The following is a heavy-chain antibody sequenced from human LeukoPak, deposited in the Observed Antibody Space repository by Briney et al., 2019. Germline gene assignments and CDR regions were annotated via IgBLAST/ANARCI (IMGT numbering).Heavy chain of an antibody. V-gene: IGHV3-23*01. J-gene: IGHJ4*02. D-gene: IGHD4/OR15-4a*01. CDR3: ARRDLLNGQWLHFDY. CDR1: GFTFSSYA. CDR2: ISGSGGST. Sequence: GGSLRLSCAASGFTFSSYAMNWVRQAPGKGLEWVSTISGSGGSTYYADSVKGLFTISRDNSKNTVYRQMNSLRAEDTAVYFCARRDLLNGQWLHFDYWGQGTLVSVSS.